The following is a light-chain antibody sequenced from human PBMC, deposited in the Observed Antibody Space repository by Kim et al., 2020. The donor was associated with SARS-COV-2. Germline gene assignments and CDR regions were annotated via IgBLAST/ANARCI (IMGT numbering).Light chain of an antibody. V-gene: IGLV6-57*02. J-gene: IGLJ2*01. Sequence: GKAVTISCNTSSGSMEDNYVQWYQHRPGGVPTTVIYEDDQRPSGVSDRFSGSIDNSSNSASLTISGLRTEDEADYYCQSYNRDNVIFGGGTQLTVL. CDR1: SGSMEDNY. CDR2: EDD. CDR3: QSYNRDNVI.